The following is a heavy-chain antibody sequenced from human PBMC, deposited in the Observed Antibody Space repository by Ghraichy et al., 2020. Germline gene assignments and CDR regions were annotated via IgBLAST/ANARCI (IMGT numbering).Heavy chain of an antibody. CDR2: IWDDGSIK. D-gene: IGHD6-13*01. CDR1: GFTFSSYS. CDR3: ARDPRTNASSWYWEH. J-gene: IGHJ1*01. V-gene: IGHV3-33*01. Sequence: GGSLRLSCVVSGFTFSSYSMHWVRQTPGKGLEWVAVIWDDGSIKYYADSVKGRFTISRDDSKNTLHLQMTSLRAEDTGVYFCARDPRTNASSWYWEHWGQGALVTVSS.